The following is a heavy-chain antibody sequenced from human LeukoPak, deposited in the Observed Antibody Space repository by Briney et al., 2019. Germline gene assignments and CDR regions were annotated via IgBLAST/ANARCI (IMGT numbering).Heavy chain of an antibody. V-gene: IGHV1-69*05. Sequence: ASVKVSCKASGGTFSSYAISWVRPAPGQGLEWMGRIIPIFGTANYAQKFQGRVTITTDESTSTAYMELSSLRSEDTAVYYCARVRVAVATNWFDPWGQGTLVTVSS. CDR1: GGTFSSYA. CDR3: ARVRVAVATNWFDP. CDR2: IIPIFGTA. D-gene: IGHD6-19*01. J-gene: IGHJ5*02.